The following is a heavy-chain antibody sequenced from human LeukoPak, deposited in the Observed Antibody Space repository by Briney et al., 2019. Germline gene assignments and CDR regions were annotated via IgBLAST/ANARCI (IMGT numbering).Heavy chain of an antibody. V-gene: IGHV1-46*01. Sequence: ASVKVSCKASGDSFTSYYMHWVRQAPGEGLEWMGIINHSGGSTSYAQKFQGRVTMTRDMSTSTVYMELSSLRSEDTAVYYCARAPPPLGYCSGGSCYPSDYYYYYMDVWGKGTTVTVSS. CDR1: GDSFTSYY. J-gene: IGHJ6*03. D-gene: IGHD2-15*01. CDR2: INHSGGST. CDR3: ARAPPPLGYCSGGSCYPSDYYYYYMDV.